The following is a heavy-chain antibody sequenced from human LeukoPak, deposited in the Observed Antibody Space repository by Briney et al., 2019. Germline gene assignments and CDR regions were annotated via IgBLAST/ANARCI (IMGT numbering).Heavy chain of an antibody. V-gene: IGHV1-69*05. CDR1: LGTFSSYA. CDR3: ARRKMATDAFDI. CDR2: IIPIFCTA. J-gene: IGHJ3*02. D-gene: IGHD5-24*01. Sequence: VNVSCKPSLGTFSSYAIRWVRQAPGQGREWMGGIIPIFCTAKYAQKFQGRVTITTDESTSTAYMELSSLRSEDTVVYYCARRKMATDAFDIWGQGTMVTVSS.